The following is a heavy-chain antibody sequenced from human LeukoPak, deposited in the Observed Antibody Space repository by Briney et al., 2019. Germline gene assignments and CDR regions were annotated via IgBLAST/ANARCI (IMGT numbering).Heavy chain of an antibody. Sequence: SETLSLTCAVYGGSFSDHSWSWIRQSPGKGLEWIGDINRRGTVNFNPSLKSRVLISLDTSRTQFYLRLDSLTAADTAVYYCAREQALPGVTISGVVVMGYFDNWGQGTLVIVSS. V-gene: IGHV4-34*01. CDR3: AREQALPGVTISGVVVMGYFDN. J-gene: IGHJ4*02. CDR2: INRRGTV. D-gene: IGHD3-3*01. CDR1: GGSFSDHS.